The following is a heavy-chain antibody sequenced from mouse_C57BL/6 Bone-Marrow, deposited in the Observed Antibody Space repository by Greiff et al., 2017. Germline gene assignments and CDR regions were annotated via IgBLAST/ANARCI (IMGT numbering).Heavy chain of an antibody. Sequence: EVKLMESVAELVRPGASVKLSCTASGFNFKNTYMHWVTQRPEQGLEWIGRIDPANGNTKYAPKFQGKATITADTSSNTAYLQLSSLTSEYTAIYYCDRGDPYYVDYWGQGTTLSVSS. J-gene: IGHJ2*01. CDR1: GFNFKNTY. CDR2: IDPANGNT. CDR3: DRGDPYYVDY. V-gene: IGHV14-3*01. D-gene: IGHD3-3*01.